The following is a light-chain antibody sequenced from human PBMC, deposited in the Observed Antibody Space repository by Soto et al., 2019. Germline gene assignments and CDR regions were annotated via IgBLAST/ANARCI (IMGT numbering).Light chain of an antibody. V-gene: IGLV2-14*01. Sequence: QSALTQPASVSGSPGQSITISCTGTSSDVGYYNYVSWYQQHPGEAPKLMIYDVSNRPSGVSNRFSGSKSGNTASLTISGLQAEDEADYYCSSFTTSITVVFGGGTKVTVL. CDR3: SSFTTSITVV. CDR1: SSDVGYYNY. J-gene: IGLJ2*01. CDR2: DVS.